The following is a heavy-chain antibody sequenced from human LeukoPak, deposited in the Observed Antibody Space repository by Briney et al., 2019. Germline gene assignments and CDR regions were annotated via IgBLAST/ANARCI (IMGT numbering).Heavy chain of an antibody. CDR1: GFTFSTQG. CDR2: IWYDGSNK. Sequence: GGSLRLSCVASGFTFSTQGMHWVRQAPGKGLEWVAVIWYDGSNKYYADSVKGRFTISRDNSKNTLYLQMNSLRAEDTAVYYCARRIAAAKHFDYWGQGTLVTVSS. J-gene: IGHJ4*02. V-gene: IGHV3-33*01. CDR3: ARRIAAAKHFDY. D-gene: IGHD6-13*01.